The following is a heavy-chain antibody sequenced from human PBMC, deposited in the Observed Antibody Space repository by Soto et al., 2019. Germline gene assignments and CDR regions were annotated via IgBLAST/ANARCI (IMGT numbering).Heavy chain of an antibody. CDR1: GFTFRIYA. V-gene: IGHV3-23*01. CDR3: AKYGDTEATPLDY. D-gene: IGHD5-18*01. J-gene: IGHJ4*02. CDR2: ISGSGGST. Sequence: GESLRLSCAASGFTFRIYAMTWVRQAPGKGLEWVSSISGSGGSTYYADSVKGRFTISRDNFKNTLYLQMTSLRAEDTAVYYSAKYGDTEATPLDYWGQGTLVTVSS.